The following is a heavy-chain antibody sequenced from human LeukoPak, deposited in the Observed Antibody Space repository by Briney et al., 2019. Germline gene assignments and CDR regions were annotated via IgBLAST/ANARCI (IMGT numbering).Heavy chain of an antibody. V-gene: IGHV1-69*04. D-gene: IGHD3-3*01. CDR2: LIPLLGIA. Sequence: SVKVSCKASGGTFSSYAISWVRQAPGQGLEWMGRLIPLLGIANYAQKFQGRVTITADKSTSTAYMELSSLRSEDTAVYYCASPGGTYYDFWSDQHNAFDIWGQGTMVTVSS. CDR3: ASPGGTYYDFWSDQHNAFDI. CDR1: GGTFSSYA. J-gene: IGHJ3*02.